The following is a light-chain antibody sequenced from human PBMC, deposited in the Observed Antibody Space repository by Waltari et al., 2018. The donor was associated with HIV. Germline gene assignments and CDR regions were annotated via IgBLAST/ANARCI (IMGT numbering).Light chain of an antibody. CDR1: SSNIGAGYH. Sequence: QSVLTQPPSVSGAPGQRVTISCTGSSSNIGAGYHVHWYQQLPGTAPNLLIYGNSNRPSGLPDRFSGSKSGASASLAITGLQAEDEADYHCQSHDSSLSGYVFGTGTKVTVL. CDR3: QSHDSSLSGYV. V-gene: IGLV1-40*01. J-gene: IGLJ1*01. CDR2: GNS.